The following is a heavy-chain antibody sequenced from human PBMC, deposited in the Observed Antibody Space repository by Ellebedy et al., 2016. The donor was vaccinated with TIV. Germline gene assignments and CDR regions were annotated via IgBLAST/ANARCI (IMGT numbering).Heavy chain of an antibody. D-gene: IGHD2-8*01. J-gene: IGHJ6*02. V-gene: IGHV1-2*02. CDR1: GYTFAGYY. CDR2: INPNSGGT. CDR3: ARSLSWSQDYYYGMDV. Sequence: AASVKVSCKTSGYTFAGYYIHWVRQAPGQGLEWMGWINPNSGGTNYAQKFQGRVTMTRDTSISPAYMELSRLRSDDTAVYYCARSLSWSQDYYYGMDVWGQGTTVTVSS.